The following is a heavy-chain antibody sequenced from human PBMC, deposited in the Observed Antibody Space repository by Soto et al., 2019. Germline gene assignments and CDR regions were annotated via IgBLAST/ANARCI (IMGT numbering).Heavy chain of an antibody. Sequence: ASVKVSCKASGYTFTSYAMHWVRQAPGQRLEWMGWINAGNGNTKYSQKFQGRVTITRDTSASTAYMELSSLRSEDTAVYYCARDRLMIFGVVTNWFDPWGQGTLVTVSS. CDR1: GYTFTSYA. CDR2: INAGNGNT. J-gene: IGHJ5*02. V-gene: IGHV1-3*01. CDR3: ARDRLMIFGVVTNWFDP. D-gene: IGHD3-3*01.